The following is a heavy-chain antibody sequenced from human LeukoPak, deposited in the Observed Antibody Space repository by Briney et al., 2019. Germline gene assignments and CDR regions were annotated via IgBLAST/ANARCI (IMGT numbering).Heavy chain of an antibody. CDR1: GGSISSGGYY. CDR3: ARGFAAMVPLGYFDY. V-gene: IGHV4-31*03. CDR2: IYYSGST. J-gene: IGHJ4*02. Sequence: PSETLSLTCTVSGGSISSGGYYWGWIRQHPGKGLEWIGYIYYSGSTYYNPSLKSRVTISVDTSKNQFSLKLSSVTAADTAVYYCARGFAAMVPLGYFDYWGQGTLVTVSS. D-gene: IGHD5-18*01.